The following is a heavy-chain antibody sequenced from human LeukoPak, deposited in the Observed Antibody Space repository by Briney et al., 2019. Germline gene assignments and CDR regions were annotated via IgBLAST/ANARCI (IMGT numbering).Heavy chain of an antibody. CDR1: GYTFTGYY. V-gene: IGHV1-2*02. D-gene: IGHD2-15*01. J-gene: IGHJ4*02. Sequence: ASVKVSCKASGYTFTGYYMHWVRQAPGQGLEWMGWINSNSGGTNYAQKFQGRVTMTRDTSISTAYMELNRLRSDDAAFYYCARGLEDGYCSGGSCVPYYWGQGTLVTVSS. CDR2: INSNSGGT. CDR3: ARGLEDGYCSGGSCVPYY.